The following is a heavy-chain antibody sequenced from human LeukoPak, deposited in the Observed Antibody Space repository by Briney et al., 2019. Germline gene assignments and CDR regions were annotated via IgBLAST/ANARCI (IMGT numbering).Heavy chain of an antibody. D-gene: IGHD5-24*01. J-gene: IGHJ4*02. CDR1: GFTVSSNY. Sequence: GGSLRLSCAASGFTVSSNYMSWVRQAPGKGLEWVSVIYSGGSTYYADSVKGRFTISRDNSKNTLYLQMNSLRAEDTAVYYCAKRWGRWLPNGAVPSFDYWGQGTLVTVSS. CDR2: IYSGGST. V-gene: IGHV3-53*01. CDR3: AKRWGRWLPNGAVPSFDY.